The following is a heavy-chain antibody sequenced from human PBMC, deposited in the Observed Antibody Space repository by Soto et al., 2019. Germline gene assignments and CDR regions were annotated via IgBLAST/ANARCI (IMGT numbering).Heavy chain of an antibody. CDR2: ISSSSSTI. V-gene: IGHV3-48*02. J-gene: IGHJ6*02. CDR3: ARDSIAARAIYYYYYGMDV. D-gene: IGHD6-6*01. CDR1: GFTFSSYS. Sequence: GGSLRLSCAASGFTFSSYSMNWVRQAPGKGLEWVSYISSSSSTIYYADSVKGRFTISRDNAKNSLYLQMNSLRDEDTAVYYCARDSIAARAIYYYYYGMDVWGQGTTVTVSS.